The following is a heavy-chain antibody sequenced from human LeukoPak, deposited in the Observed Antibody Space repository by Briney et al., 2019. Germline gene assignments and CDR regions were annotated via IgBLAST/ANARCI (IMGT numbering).Heavy chain of an antibody. CDR3: ARTPVVPYYLDY. Sequence: GGSLRLSCAASGFTFSSYAMSWVRQAPGKGLEWVSAISGSGGSTYYADSVKGRFTISRDNSKNTLYLQMNSLRAEDTAVYYCARTPVVPYYLDYWGQGTLVTVSS. D-gene: IGHD4-23*01. J-gene: IGHJ4*02. CDR1: GFTFSSYA. V-gene: IGHV3-23*01. CDR2: ISGSGGST.